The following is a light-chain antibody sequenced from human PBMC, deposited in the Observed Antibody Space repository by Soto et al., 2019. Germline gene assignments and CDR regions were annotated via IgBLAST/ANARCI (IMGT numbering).Light chain of an antibody. CDR2: GAS. J-gene: IGKJ1*01. CDR3: QQYGSSPRT. CDR1: QSVSSSC. Sequence: EIKLTPSPGTLSLSPGERATLSCSASQSVSSSCLAWYQQKPGQAPRLLTYGASSRATGIPDRFSGSGSGTDFTLTISRLEPGDFAVYYCQQYGSSPRTFGQGTKVDIK. V-gene: IGKV3-20*01.